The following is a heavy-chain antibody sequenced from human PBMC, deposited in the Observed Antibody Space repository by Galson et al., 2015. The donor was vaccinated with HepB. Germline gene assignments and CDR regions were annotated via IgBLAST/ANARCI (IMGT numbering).Heavy chain of an antibody. Sequence: SLRLSCAASGFTFSSYAMHWVRQAPGKGLEWVAVISYDGSNKYYADSVKGRFTISRDNSKNTLYLQMNSLRAEDTAVYYCLCSSWRDWGQGTLVTVSS. CDR3: LCSSWRD. V-gene: IGHV3-30*04. CDR2: ISYDGSNK. CDR1: GFTFSSYA. J-gene: IGHJ4*02. D-gene: IGHD6-13*01.